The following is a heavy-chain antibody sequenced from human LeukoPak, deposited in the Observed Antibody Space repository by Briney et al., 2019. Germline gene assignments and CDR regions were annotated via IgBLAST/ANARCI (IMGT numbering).Heavy chain of an antibody. CDR3: VRASGPFDI. CDR2: IWSDGSQK. Sequence: PGGSLRLSCTASGFTFSVYGIHWVRQAPGKGLEWVAVIWSDGSQKYYADSVKGRLTISRDNSKSTLYLQMNSLRVEDTAVYYRVRASGPFDIWGQGTMVTVSS. V-gene: IGHV3-33*01. CDR1: GFTFSVYG. J-gene: IGHJ3*02. D-gene: IGHD6-25*01.